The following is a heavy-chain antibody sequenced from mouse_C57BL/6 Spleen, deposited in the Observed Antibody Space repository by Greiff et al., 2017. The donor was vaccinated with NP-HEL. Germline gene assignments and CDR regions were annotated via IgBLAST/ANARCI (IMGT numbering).Heavy chain of an antibody. CDR1: GFTFSDYG. J-gene: IGHJ1*03. Sequence: DVRLVESGGGLVKPGGSLKLPCAASGFTFSDYGMHWVRQAPEKGLEWVAYISSGSSTIYYADTVKGRFTISRDNAKNTLFLQMTSLRSEDTAMYYCARGYYGSSHWYFDVWGTGTTVTVSS. D-gene: IGHD1-1*01. V-gene: IGHV5-17*01. CDR3: ARGYYGSSHWYFDV. CDR2: ISSGSSTI.